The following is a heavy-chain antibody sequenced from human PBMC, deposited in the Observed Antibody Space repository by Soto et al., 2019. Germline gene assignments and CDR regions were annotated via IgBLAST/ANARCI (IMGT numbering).Heavy chain of an antibody. Sequence: PSETLSLTCVVSSASISSSDNWTWLRQPPGKGLEWIGEVSHRGSANYNPSLKSRVTLSVDKSKNHFSLEVTSVTAADTAIYFCARGGYWRFDSWGQRTLVTVSS. CDR3: ARGGYWRFDS. D-gene: IGHD1-1*01. CDR1: SASISSSDN. CDR2: VSHRGSA. J-gene: IGHJ5*01. V-gene: IGHV4-4*02.